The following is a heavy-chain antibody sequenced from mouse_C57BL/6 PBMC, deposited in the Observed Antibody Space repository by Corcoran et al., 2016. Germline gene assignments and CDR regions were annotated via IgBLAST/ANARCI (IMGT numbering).Heavy chain of an antibody. CDR3: ARGGTAHATSWFAY. J-gene: IGHJ3*01. D-gene: IGHD3-1*01. CDR1: GYTFTSYW. CDR2: IYPGRGST. V-gene: IGHV1-55*01. Sequence: QVQLQQPGAELVKPGASVKMSCKASGYTFTSYWITWVKQRPGQGLEWIGDIYPGRGSTNYNEKFKSKATLTVDTSSSTADMQLSSLTSEDSAVYYCARGGTAHATSWFAYWGQGTLVTVSA.